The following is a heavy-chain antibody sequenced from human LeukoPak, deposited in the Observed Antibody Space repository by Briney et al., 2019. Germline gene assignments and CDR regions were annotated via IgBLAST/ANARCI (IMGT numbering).Heavy chain of an antibody. D-gene: IGHD6-13*01. CDR3: ARGGPIAAAPKSFDY. CDR2: INHSGST. J-gene: IGHJ4*02. V-gene: IGHV4-34*01. CDR1: GGSFSGYY. Sequence: PSETQSLTCAVYGGSFSGYYWSWIRQPPGKGLEWIGEINHSGSTNYNPSLKSRVTISVDTSNNQFSLKLSSVTAADTAVYYCARGGPIAAAPKSFDYWGQGTLVTVSS.